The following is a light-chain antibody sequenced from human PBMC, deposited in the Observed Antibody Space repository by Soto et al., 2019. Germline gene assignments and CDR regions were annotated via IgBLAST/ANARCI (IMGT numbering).Light chain of an antibody. J-gene: IGKJ3*01. CDR1: QGISKN. CDR2: AAS. Sequence: AIRLTQSPSSLSASTGDRVTISCRASQGISKNVAWYQKKPGKAPKLLIYAASALQSGIPSRFSGSGSGTDFVLPISSLQSEDFATYYCQQYYSFPSFGPGTKVDV. V-gene: IGKV1-8*01. CDR3: QQYYSFPS.